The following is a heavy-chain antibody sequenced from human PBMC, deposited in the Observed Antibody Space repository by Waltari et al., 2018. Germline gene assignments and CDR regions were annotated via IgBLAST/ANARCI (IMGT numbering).Heavy chain of an antibody. V-gene: IGHV3-74*01. CDR3: ASDVHSGRYGWFDP. D-gene: IGHD1-26*01. Sequence: EVQLVESGGDLVQPGGSLRLSCAASGFTFSTFWVHWVRQVPGKGLVWGSRIKSDGSATSYADSVKGRFTISRDNAKNTVYLQMNSLRAEDTAVYHCASDVHSGRYGWFDPWGQGTLVTVSS. CDR2: IKSDGSAT. J-gene: IGHJ5*02. CDR1: GFTFSTFW.